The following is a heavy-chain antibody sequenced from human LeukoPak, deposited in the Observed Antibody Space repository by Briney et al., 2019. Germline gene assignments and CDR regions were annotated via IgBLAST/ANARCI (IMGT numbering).Heavy chain of an antibody. CDR3: ARGNTIFGVVYNWFDP. CDR2: IIPIFGTA. D-gene: IGHD3-3*01. CDR1: GGTFSSYA. Sequence: SSVKVSCKASGGTFSSYAISWVRQAPGQGLEWMGGIIPIFGTANYAQKFQGRVTITADESTSTAYMELSSLRSVDTAVYYCARGNTIFGVVYNWFDPWGRGTLVTVSS. V-gene: IGHV1-69*01. J-gene: IGHJ5*02.